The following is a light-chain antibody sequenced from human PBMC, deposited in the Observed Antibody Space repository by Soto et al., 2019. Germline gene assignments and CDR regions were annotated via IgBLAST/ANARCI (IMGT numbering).Light chain of an antibody. J-gene: IGKJ1*01. Sequence: EIVMTQSPATLSVSPGERATVSCSASQSVSSNLAWYQQKPGQAPRLLIYGASTRATGIPARFSGSGSGTEFTLTISSLQSEDFAVYYCQQYNNWPPWTFGQGTKVEIK. V-gene: IGKV3-15*01. CDR3: QQYNNWPPWT. CDR1: QSVSSN. CDR2: GAS.